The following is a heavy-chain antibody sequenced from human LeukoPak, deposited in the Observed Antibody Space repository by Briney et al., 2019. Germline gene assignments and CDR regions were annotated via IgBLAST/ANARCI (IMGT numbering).Heavy chain of an antibody. D-gene: IGHD4-17*01. CDR2: VNSDGSST. V-gene: IGHV3-74*01. CDR3: AREIYGVGAFDI. Sequence: GGSLRLSCAASGFTFSSYWMHWVRQAPGKGLVWVSRVNSDGSSTTYADSVKGRFTISRDNAKNTLYLQMNSLRAEDTAVYYCAREIYGVGAFDIWGQGTMVTVSS. J-gene: IGHJ3*02. CDR1: GFTFSSYW.